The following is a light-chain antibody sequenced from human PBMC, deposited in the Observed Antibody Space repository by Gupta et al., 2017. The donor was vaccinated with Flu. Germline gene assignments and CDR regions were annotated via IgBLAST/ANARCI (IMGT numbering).Light chain of an antibody. CDR1: SGDVGGYKD. CDR3: SSYRGSTTLVV. Sequence: QSALTQPASVSGSPGQSITISCTGTSGDVGGYKDVSWYQQYPGKAPKLMIYEVSDRPSGVSNRFSGSKSGNTASLTISGLQAEDEADYYCSSYRGSTTLVVFGGGTKLTVL. V-gene: IGLV2-14*01. J-gene: IGLJ2*01. CDR2: EVS.